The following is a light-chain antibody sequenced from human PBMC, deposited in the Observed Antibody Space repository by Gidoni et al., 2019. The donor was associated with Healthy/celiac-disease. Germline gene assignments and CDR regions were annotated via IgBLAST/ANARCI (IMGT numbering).Light chain of an antibody. J-gene: IGKJ1*01. CDR2: AAS. V-gene: IGKV1-27*01. CDR1: LGISNY. Sequence: TQMTQSPSSLSASVGDRVTITCRASLGISNYLAWYQQKPGNVPTLLIYAASTLQSGVPSRFSGSGSGTDVTLTISSLQPEDVATYYCQKYNSTPWTFGQGTKVEIK. CDR3: QKYNSTPWT.